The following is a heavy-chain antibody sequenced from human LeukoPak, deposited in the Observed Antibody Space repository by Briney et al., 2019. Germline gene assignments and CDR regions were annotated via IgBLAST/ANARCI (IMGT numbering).Heavy chain of an antibody. D-gene: IGHD4-17*01. CDR2: IKQDGSEK. CDR3: ARGGNHGDYWYFDL. CDR1: EFTFSNFW. J-gene: IGHJ2*01. Sequence: GGSLRLSCSASEFTFSNFWMSWVRQAPGKGPEWVVNIKQDGSEKYYVDSVKGRFTISRDNAETSLHLQMNSLRAEDTAVYYCARGGNHGDYWYFDLRGRGTLVTVSS. V-gene: IGHV3-7*01.